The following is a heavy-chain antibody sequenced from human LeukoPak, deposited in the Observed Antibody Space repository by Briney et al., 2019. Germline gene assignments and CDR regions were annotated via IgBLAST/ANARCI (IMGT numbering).Heavy chain of an antibody. J-gene: IGHJ4*02. CDR1: GGTFSSYA. D-gene: IGHD6-13*01. V-gene: IGHV1-69*04. Sequence: SVTVSCKASGGTFSSYAISWVRQAPGQGLEWMGRIIPILGIANYAQKFQGRVTITADKSTSTAYMELSSLRSEDAAVYYCARESASIAAAGPLDYWGQGTLVTVSS. CDR2: IIPILGIA. CDR3: ARESASIAAAGPLDY.